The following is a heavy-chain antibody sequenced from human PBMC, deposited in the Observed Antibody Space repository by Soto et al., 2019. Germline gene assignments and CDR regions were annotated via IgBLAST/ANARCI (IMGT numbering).Heavy chain of an antibody. CDR3: AKAGYYDTSGYYYYFHY. D-gene: IGHD3-22*01. J-gene: IGHJ4*02. V-gene: IGHV3-30*18. CDR1: GFTFKNYA. Sequence: PGGSLRLSCAASGFTFKNYAMHWVRQAPGKGLEWVAVIAKDGSDIHYVDSVEGRFTISRDNSKNTLYLQINSPRPEDTAVYYCAKAGYYDTSGYYYYFHYWGQGTLVTVSS. CDR2: IAKDGSDI.